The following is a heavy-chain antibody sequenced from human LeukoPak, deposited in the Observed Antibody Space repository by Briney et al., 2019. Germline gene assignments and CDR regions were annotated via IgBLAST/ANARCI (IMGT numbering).Heavy chain of an antibody. V-gene: IGHV4-61*02. CDR1: GGSIRSGNHY. CDR3: ARDRYDFWSGYFDY. Sequence: SETLSFTCTVSGGSIRSGNHYWSWIRQPAGKGLEWIGRIYTSGSTNYNPSLKSRVTISVDTSKNQFSLKLSSMTAADTAVYYCARDRYDFWSGYFDYWGQGTLVTVSS. D-gene: IGHD3-3*01. J-gene: IGHJ4*02. CDR2: IYTSGST.